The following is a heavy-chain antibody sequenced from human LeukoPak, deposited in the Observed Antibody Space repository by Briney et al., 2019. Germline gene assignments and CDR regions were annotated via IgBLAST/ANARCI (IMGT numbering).Heavy chain of an antibody. J-gene: IGHJ4*02. CDR2: ISFDGNQE. V-gene: IGHV3-30-3*01. CDR1: GFTFDNYA. CDR3: AREGSIVARTDY. Sequence: PGGSLRLSCVASGFTFDNYAMHWVRQAPGRRLEWVAVISFDGNQEYYPDSVKGRFTISRDNSKNTLYLQMNGLKTEDTAVYYCAREGSIVARTDYWGQGALVIVSS. D-gene: IGHD3-16*02.